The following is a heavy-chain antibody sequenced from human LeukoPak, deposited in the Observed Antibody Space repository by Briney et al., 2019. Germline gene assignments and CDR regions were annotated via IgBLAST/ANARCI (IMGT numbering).Heavy chain of an antibody. CDR2: FSGSGGTT. D-gene: IGHD2-8*01. CDR3: ANANRCTSPNCLGYYYFYMDV. J-gene: IGHJ6*03. Sequence: GGSLRLSCAASGFTFSSYAMNWVRQAPGRGLEWVSVFSGSGGTTYYADSVKGRFTISRDNSKNTLYLQMNSLRAEDTAVYYCANANRCTSPNCLGYYYFYMDVWGKGTTVTVSS. V-gene: IGHV3-23*01. CDR1: GFTFSSYA.